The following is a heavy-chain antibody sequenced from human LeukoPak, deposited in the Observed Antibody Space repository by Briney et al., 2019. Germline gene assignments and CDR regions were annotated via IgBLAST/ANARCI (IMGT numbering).Heavy chain of an antibody. CDR1: GGSISSYY. CDR3: ASHQDIVVVNV. D-gene: IGHD2-15*01. V-gene: IGHV4-38-2*02. Sequence: SETLSLTCTVSGGSISSYYWGWIRQPPGKGLEWIGSIYHSGSTYYNPSLKSRVTISVDTSKNQFSLKLSSVTAADTAVYYCASHQDIVVVNVWGKGTTVTVSS. CDR2: IYHSGST. J-gene: IGHJ6*04.